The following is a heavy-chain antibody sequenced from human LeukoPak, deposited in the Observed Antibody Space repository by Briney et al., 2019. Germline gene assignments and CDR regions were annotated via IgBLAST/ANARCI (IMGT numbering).Heavy chain of an antibody. CDR2: IIPIFGTA. CDR1: GGTFSSYA. D-gene: IGHD5-12*01. J-gene: IGHJ4*01. CDR3: ARSLDVDIVATTHFDY. V-gene: IGHV1-69*13. Sequence: SVKVSCKASGGTFSSYAISWVRQAPGQGLEWMGGIIPIFGTANYAQKFQGRVTITADESTSTAYMELSSLRSEDTAVYYCARSLDVDIVATTHFDYWGHGTLVTVSS.